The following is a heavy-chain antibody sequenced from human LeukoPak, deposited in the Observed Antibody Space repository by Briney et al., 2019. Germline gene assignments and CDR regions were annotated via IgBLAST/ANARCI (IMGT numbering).Heavy chain of an antibody. J-gene: IGHJ3*02. V-gene: IGHV4-34*01. CDR2: INHSGST. Sequence: SETLSLTCAVYGGSFSGYYWSWIRQPPGKGLEWIGEINHSGSTNYNPSFKSRVTISVDTSKNQFSLKLSSVTAADTAVYYCARVKTSQSHAFDIWGQGTMVTVSS. CDR1: GGSFSGYY. CDR3: ARVKTSQSHAFDI.